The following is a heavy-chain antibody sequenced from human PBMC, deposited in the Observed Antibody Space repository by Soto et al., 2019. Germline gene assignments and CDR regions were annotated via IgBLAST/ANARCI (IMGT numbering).Heavy chain of an antibody. CDR2: ISWNSGSI. CDR3: AKDPSQYQLLLSGGFWFDP. J-gene: IGHJ5*02. CDR1: GFTFDDYA. D-gene: IGHD2-2*01. Sequence: EVQLVESGGGLVQPGRSLRLSCAASGFTFDDYAMHWVQQAPGKGLEWVSGISWNSGSIGYADSVKGRFTISRDNAKNSLYLQMNSLRAEDTALYYCAKDPSQYQLLLSGGFWFDPWGQGTLVTVSS. V-gene: IGHV3-9*01.